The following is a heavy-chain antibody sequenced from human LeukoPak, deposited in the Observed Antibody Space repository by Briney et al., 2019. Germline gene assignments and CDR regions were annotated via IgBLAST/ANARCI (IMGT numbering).Heavy chain of an antibody. Sequence: HPGGSLRLSCAASGFTFSNYAINWVRQGQGKGLEWVSVITGSGGYTHYADSVKGRFIISRDNSKSTLYLQMNSLRAEDTAVYYCARDSTGYWYFDLWGRGTLVSVSS. V-gene: IGHV3-23*01. CDR3: ARDSTGYWYFDL. CDR1: GFTFSNYA. D-gene: IGHD3-3*02. CDR2: ITGSGGYT. J-gene: IGHJ2*01.